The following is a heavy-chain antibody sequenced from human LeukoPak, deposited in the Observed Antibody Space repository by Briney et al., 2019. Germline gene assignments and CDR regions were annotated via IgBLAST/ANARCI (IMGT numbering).Heavy chain of an antibody. V-gene: IGHV1-46*01. CDR3: ARDDGLGSYSKYNWFDP. CDR2: INPSGGST. J-gene: IGHJ5*02. Sequence: ASVKVSCKASGYTFTSYYMHWVRQAPGQGLEWMGIINPSGGSTSYAQKFQGRVTMTRDMSTSTVYMELSSLRSEDTAVYYCARDDGLGSYSKYNWFDPWGQGTLVTVSS. CDR1: GYTFTSYY. D-gene: IGHD3-10*01.